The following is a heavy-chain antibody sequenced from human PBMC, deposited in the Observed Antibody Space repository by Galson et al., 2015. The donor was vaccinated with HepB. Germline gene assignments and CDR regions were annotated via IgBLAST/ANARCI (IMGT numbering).Heavy chain of an antibody. CDR3: ATDIYHRFDQ. CDR1: GGTFSSYT. Sequence: SVKVSCKASGGTFSSYTISWVRQAPGQGLEWMGRIIPILGIANYAQKFQGRVTITADKSTSTAYMELRSLRSDDTAMYYCATDIYHRFDQWGQGTLVTVSS. V-gene: IGHV1-69*04. D-gene: IGHD2/OR15-2a*01. CDR2: IIPILGIA. J-gene: IGHJ4*02.